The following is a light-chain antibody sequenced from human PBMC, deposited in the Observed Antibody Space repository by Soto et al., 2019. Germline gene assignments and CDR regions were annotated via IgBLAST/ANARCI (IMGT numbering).Light chain of an antibody. CDR1: QSVSSSF. CDR3: QQYGSSLTWA. CDR2: GAS. Sequence: IVLTQSPGTLSLSPGERATLSCRASQSVSSSFLAWYQHKPGEAPRLLIYGASSRATGIPDRFSGSGSGTEFTLTISRLEPEDFAVYYCQQYGSSLTWAFGQGTKVEIK. J-gene: IGKJ1*01. V-gene: IGKV3-20*01.